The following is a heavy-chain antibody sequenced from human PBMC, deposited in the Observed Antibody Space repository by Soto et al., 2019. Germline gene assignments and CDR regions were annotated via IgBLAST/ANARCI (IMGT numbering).Heavy chain of an antibody. D-gene: IGHD3-10*01. CDR2: ISYDGSNK. Sequence: GGSLRLSCAASGFTFSSYGMHWVRQAPGKGLEWVAVISYDGSNKYYADSVKGRFTISRDNSKNTLYLQMNSLRAEDTAVYYCAKCAYGSGSYYTDYWGQGTLVTVSS. CDR3: AKCAYGSGSYYTDY. V-gene: IGHV3-30*18. J-gene: IGHJ4*02. CDR1: GFTFSSYG.